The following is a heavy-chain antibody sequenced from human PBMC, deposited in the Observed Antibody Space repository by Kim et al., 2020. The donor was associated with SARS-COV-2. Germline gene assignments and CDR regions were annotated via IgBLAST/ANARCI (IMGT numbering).Heavy chain of an antibody. D-gene: IGHD1-26*01. CDR2: INPSGGST. CDR3: ARRVGATHPFDY. Sequence: ASVKVSCKASGYTFTSYYMHWVRQAPGQGLEWMGIINPSGGSTSYAQKFQGRVTMTRDTSTSTGYMELSSLRSEDTAVYYCARRVGATHPFDYWGQGTLLAVSS. J-gene: IGHJ4*02. CDR1: GYTFTSYY. V-gene: IGHV1-46*01.